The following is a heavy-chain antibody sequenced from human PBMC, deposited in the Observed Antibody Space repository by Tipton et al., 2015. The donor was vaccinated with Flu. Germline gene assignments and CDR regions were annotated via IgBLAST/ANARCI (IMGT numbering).Heavy chain of an antibody. CDR3: ASLQATDSRYFYSMDV. V-gene: IGHV4-38-2*01. D-gene: IGHD2-15*01. J-gene: IGHJ6*03. CDR1: GYSISSDYY. Sequence: GLVKPSETLSLTCAVSGYSISSDYYWGWVRQPPGKGLEWIGSVSRGEGYHNPSFNSRVNISVDTSKNCFALRLTSVTAADTAVYFCASLQATDSRYFYSMDVWGKGAAVTVSS. CDR2: VSRGEG.